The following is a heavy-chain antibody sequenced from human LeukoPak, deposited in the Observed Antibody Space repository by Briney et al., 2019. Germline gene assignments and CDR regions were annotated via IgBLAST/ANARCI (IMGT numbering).Heavy chain of an antibody. J-gene: IGHJ5*02. CDR2: ISAYNGNT. CDR3: GRDPLVLGGKNWFDP. CDR1: VYTFTNYG. V-gene: IGHV1-18*01. D-gene: IGHD6-6*01. Sequence: GASVTVSYKASVYTFTNYGISWVGQAPGQGREGVGWISAYNGNTNYAQKLQGRVTITTATSTSTAYMELRGLRSCDTAVYHCGRDPLVLGGKNWFDPWGQGTLVTVPS.